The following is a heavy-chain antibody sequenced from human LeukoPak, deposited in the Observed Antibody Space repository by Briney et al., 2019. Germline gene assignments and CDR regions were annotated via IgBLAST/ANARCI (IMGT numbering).Heavy chain of an antibody. CDR2: ISADSATT. V-gene: IGHV3-23*01. Sequence: PGGSLRLSCAASGFTFGSYFMTWVRQAPGKGLEWVSVISADSATTFYAYSVKGRFTISRDNAKNTVFLQMSSLRAEDTALYYCARKSASGNYPLDYWGQGTLVTVSS. J-gene: IGHJ4*02. CDR3: ARKSASGNYPLDY. CDR1: GFTFGSYF. D-gene: IGHD3-10*01.